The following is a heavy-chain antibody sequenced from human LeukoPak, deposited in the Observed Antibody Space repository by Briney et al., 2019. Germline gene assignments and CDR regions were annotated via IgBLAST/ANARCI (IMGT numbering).Heavy chain of an antibody. J-gene: IGHJ4*02. CDR1: GGSISAYY. CDR2: IYSSGSA. V-gene: IGHV4-59*08. CDR3: ARMGGYSGYATH. Sequence: PSETLSLTCTTSGGSISAYYWSWIRQPPGKGLEWIGYIYSSGSANYNPSLKSRVTMSVDTSKNQFSLKLSSVTAADTAMYYCARMGGYSGYATHWGQGTLVTVSS. D-gene: IGHD5-12*01.